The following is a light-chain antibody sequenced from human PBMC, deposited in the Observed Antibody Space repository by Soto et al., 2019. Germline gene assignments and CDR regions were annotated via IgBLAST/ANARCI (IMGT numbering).Light chain of an antibody. CDR1: RSLSSTS. Sequence: EIVLTQSPGTLSLSPGERAALSCRASRSLSSTSLAWYQQRPGQAPRLLIYDVSSRATGIPDRFSGSGSGTDFTLTINRLEPADFAVYYCQQYGSSPRTFGQGTKVEIK. J-gene: IGKJ1*01. V-gene: IGKV3-20*01. CDR2: DVS. CDR3: QQYGSSPRT.